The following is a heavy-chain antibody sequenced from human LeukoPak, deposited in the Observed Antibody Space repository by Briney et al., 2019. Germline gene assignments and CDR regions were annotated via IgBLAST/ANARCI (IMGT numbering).Heavy chain of an antibody. J-gene: IGHJ4*02. V-gene: IGHV4-59*01. CDR2: VHDSAGT. CDR1: GGSINKYY. D-gene: IGHD5-18*01. CDR3: ARDPVDTAMVLDY. Sequence: SETLSLTCTVSGGSINKYYWSWIRQSPGKGLEWLGYVHDSAGTIYNPSLKSRVTISVGTSKTQFSLKVTSVTTADTAVYYCARDPVDTAMVLDYWGQGTLVTVSS.